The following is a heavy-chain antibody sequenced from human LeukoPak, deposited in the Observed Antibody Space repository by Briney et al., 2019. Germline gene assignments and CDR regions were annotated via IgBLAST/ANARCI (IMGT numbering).Heavy chain of an antibody. CDR2: IRYDGSNK. J-gene: IGHJ4*02. D-gene: IGHD6-13*01. CDR3: AKTSRPYSIPFDY. V-gene: IGHV3-30*02. Sequence: PGGSLRLSCAASGFTFSSYGMHWVRQAPGKGLEWVAFIRYDGSNKYYADSVKGRFTISRDNSKNTLYLQMNSLRAEDTAVYYCAKTSRPYSIPFDYWGQGTLVTVSS. CDR1: GFTFSSYG.